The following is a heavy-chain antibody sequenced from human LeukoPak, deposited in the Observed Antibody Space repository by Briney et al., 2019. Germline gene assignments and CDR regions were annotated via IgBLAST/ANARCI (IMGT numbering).Heavy chain of an antibody. CDR1: GLTVSSNY. CDR3: VGLLWFGESRSLYGMDV. V-gene: IGHV3-66*01. Sequence: GGSLRLSCAASGLTVSSNYMSWVRQSPGKGLEWVSVIYSGGSTYYADSVKGRFTISRDNSKNTLYLQINSLRAEDTAVYYCVGLLWFGESRSLYGMDVWGQGTTVTVSS. D-gene: IGHD3-10*01. CDR2: IYSGGST. J-gene: IGHJ6*02.